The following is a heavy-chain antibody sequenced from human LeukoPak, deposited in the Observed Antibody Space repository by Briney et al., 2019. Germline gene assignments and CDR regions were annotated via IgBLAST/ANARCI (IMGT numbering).Heavy chain of an antibody. J-gene: IGHJ4*02. CDR1: GFTFSSYA. D-gene: IGHD6-13*01. CDR3: AKDLLAAAGPYYFDY. V-gene: IGHV3-23*01. Sequence: GGSLRLSCAASGFTFSSYAMSWVRQGPGKGLEWVSAISGSGGSTYYADSVKGRFTISRDNSKNTLYLQMNSLRAEDTAVYYCAKDLLAAAGPYYFDYWGQGTLVTVSS. CDR2: ISGSGGST.